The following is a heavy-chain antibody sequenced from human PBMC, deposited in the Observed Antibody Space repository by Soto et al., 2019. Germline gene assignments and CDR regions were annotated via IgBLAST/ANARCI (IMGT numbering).Heavy chain of an antibody. D-gene: IGHD6-25*01. V-gene: IGHV4-61*01. CDR3: ARARRQRLTLPRNYYYYYYGMDV. CDR2: IYYSGST. J-gene: IGHJ6*02. Sequence: SETLSLTCTVSGGSVSSGSYYWSWIRQPPGKGLEWIGYIYYSGSTNYNPSLKSRVTISVDTSKNQFSLKLSSVTAADTAVYYCARARRQRLTLPRNYYYYYYGMDVWGQGTTVTVSS. CDR1: GGSVSSGSYY.